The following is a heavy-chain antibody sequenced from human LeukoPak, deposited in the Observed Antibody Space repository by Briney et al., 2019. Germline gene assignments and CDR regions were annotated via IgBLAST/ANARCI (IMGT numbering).Heavy chain of an antibody. D-gene: IGHD3-10*01. CDR2: INHSGST. J-gene: IGHJ6*03. V-gene: IGHV4-34*01. CDR1: VGSFSGYY. CDR3: ARGYYGSGSHCCHMDV. Sequence: SETLSLTCAVYVGSFSGYYWSWIRQPPGKGLEWIGEINHSGSTNYNSSLKSRVTISVDTSKNQFSLKLSSVTAADMAVYYCARGYYGSGSHCCHMDVWGKGTTITVS.